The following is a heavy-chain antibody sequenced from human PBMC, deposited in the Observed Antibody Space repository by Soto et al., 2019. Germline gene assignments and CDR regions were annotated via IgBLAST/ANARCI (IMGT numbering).Heavy chain of an antibody. J-gene: IGHJ4*02. CDR1: GFTFSSYA. D-gene: IGHD2-21*02. Sequence: EVQLLESGGDLVQPGGSLRLSCAASGFTFSSYAMSWVRQAPGKGLEWVSAISGSGGSTYYADSVKGRFTISRDNSKNTLYLHMNSLRAEDPAVHYCAKSRVVVTASADYCGQGTLVTVSS. CDR3: AKSRVVVTASADY. CDR2: ISGSGGST. V-gene: IGHV3-23*01.